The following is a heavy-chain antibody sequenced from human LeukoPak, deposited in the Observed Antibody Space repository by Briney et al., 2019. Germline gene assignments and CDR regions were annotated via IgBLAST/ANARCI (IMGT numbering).Heavy chain of an antibody. V-gene: IGHV3-23*01. D-gene: IGHD6-19*01. J-gene: IGHJ4*02. CDR3: AKDSQQWLVRGDY. CDR1: GFTFSSYA. CDR2: ISGSGGST. Sequence: GGSLRLSCAASGFTFSSYAMSWVRQAPGKGLEWVSAISGSGGSTYYADSVKGRFTISRDNSKNTLYLQMNSLGVEDTAVYYCAKDSQQWLVRGDYWGQGTLVTVSS.